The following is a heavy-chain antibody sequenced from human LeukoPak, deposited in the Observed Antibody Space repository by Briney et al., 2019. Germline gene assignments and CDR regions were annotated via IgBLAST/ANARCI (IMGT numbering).Heavy chain of an antibody. CDR3: ARVGGYSGYESKGDY. D-gene: IGHD5-12*01. Sequence: RASVTVSCTASGGTFSSYAISWVRQAPGQGLEWMGGIIPIFGTANYAQKFQGRVTITADESTSTAYMELSSLRSEDTAVYYCARVGGYSGYESKGDYWGQGTLVTVSS. CDR2: IIPIFGTA. CDR1: GGTFSSYA. V-gene: IGHV1-69*13. J-gene: IGHJ4*02.